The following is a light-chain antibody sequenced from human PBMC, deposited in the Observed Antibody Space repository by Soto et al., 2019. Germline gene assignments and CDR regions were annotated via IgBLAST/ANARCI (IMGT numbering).Light chain of an antibody. CDR3: SSFTSSSALDV. Sequence: QSALTQPASVSGSPGQSITISCAGTSSDIGAYGFVSWYQHHPGKAPKLLIYEVSYRPSGVSSRFSGSKSGNSASLTISGLQAEDEADYYCSSFTSSSALDVFGPGTKVTVL. CDR2: EVS. CDR1: SSDIGAYGF. V-gene: IGLV2-14*01. J-gene: IGLJ1*01.